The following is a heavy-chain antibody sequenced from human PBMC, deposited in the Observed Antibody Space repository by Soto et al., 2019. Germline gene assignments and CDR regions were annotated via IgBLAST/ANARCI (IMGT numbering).Heavy chain of an antibody. CDR1: GDRFTDYY. CDR2: INPNSGVT. Sequence: QVQLVQSGAEVKEPGASVTVSCRASGDRFTDYYMHWVRQAPGQGLEWMGWINPNSGVTNYAQKLQGWVTMTRDTSIRTVYMQLSRLRFDDTAIYYCARESGGATATLDYYYFYMDVWGTGTTVTVSS. V-gene: IGHV1-2*04. CDR3: ARESGGATATLDYYYFYMDV. D-gene: IGHD5-12*01. J-gene: IGHJ6*03.